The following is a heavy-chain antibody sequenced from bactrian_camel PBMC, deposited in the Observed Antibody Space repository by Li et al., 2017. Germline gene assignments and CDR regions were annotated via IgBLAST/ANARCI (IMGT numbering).Heavy chain of an antibody. D-gene: IGHD6*01. V-gene: IGHV3-3*01. CDR1: GYSTSGRYY. CDR2: IGSAGDSY. J-gene: IGHJ4*01. CDR3: AEGRGSRGEHCYSLNY. Sequence: HVQLVESGGGSVEAGGSLRLSCQASGYSTSGRYYMGWFRQAPGKEREGVAAIGSAGDSYFYGDSVKGRFTISQDSARNTVYLQMNNLQPEDTATYYCAEGRGSRGEHCYSLNYWGQGTQVTVS.